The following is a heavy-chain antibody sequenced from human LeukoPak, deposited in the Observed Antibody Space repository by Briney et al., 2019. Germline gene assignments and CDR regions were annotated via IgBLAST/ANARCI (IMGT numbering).Heavy chain of an antibody. CDR2: ISAYNGNT. Sequence: GASVKVSCKASGYTFTSYGISWVRQAPGQGLEWMGWISAYNGNTNYAQKLQGRVTMTTDTSTSTAYMELRSLRSDDTAVYYCARDRVVVAAITWYYGMDVWGQGTTVTVSS. CDR1: GYTFTSYG. V-gene: IGHV1-18*01. D-gene: IGHD2-15*01. CDR3: ARDRVVVAAITWYYGMDV. J-gene: IGHJ6*02.